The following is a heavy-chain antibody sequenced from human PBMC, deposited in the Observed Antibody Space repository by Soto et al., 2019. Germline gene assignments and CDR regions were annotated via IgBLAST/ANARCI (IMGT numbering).Heavy chain of an antibody. CDR1: GFTFSSYG. CDR2: ISYDGSNK. V-gene: IGHV3-30*18. D-gene: IGHD3-3*01. CDR3: AKDSVFWSGTNWFGP. J-gene: IGHJ5*02. Sequence: GGSLRLSCAASGFTFSSYGMHWVRQAPGKGLEWVAVISYDGSNKYYADSVKGRFTISRDNSKNTLYLQMNSLRAEDTAVYYCAKDSVFWSGTNWFGPWGQGTLVTVSS.